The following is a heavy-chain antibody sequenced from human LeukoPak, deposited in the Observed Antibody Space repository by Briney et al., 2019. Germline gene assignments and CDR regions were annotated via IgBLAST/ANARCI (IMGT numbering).Heavy chain of an antibody. J-gene: IGHJ5*02. CDR1: GFSFSSNW. CDR3: ARLGLEVGGPNWFDP. CDR2: IKRDGSQK. V-gene: IGHV3-7*01. D-gene: IGHD1-1*01. Sequence: QPGGSLRLSCAAPGFSFSSNWMGWVPQAPGKGLEWVAHIKRDGSQKYYLDSVKGRFTISRDNAKNSLYLQMNSLRVEDTAVYYCARLGLEVGGPNWFDPWGQGTLVTVSS.